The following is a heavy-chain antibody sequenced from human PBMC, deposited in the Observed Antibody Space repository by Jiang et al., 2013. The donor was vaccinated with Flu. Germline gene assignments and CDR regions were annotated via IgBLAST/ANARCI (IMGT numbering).Heavy chain of an antibody. Sequence: VQLVESGGGLVQPGRSLRLSCTASGFTFGDYAMSWVRQAPGKGLEWVGFIRSKAYGGTTEYAASVKGRFTISRDDSKSIAYLQMNSLKTEDTAVYYCTREILGYCSGGSCYWGDYYYGNGRLGPRDHGHRLL. V-gene: IGHV3-49*04. CDR2: IRSKAYGGTT. CDR3: TREILGYCSGGSCYWGDYYYGNGR. J-gene: IGHJ6*02. CDR1: GFTFGDYA. D-gene: IGHD2-15*01.